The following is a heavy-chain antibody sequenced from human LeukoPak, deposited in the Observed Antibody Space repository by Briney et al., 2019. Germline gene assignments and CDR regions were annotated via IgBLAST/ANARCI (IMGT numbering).Heavy chain of an antibody. J-gene: IGHJ5*02. CDR1: GGTFSSYA. Sequence: ASVKVSCKASGGTFSSYAISWVRQAPGQGHEWTGRIIPIVGIANYAQKFQGRVTITADKSTSTAYMELSSLRSEDTAVYYCARGPIQLWLLGPSEGTNWFDPWGQGTLVTVSS. CDR2: IIPIVGIA. CDR3: ARGPIQLWLLGPSEGTNWFDP. D-gene: IGHD5-18*01. V-gene: IGHV1-69*04.